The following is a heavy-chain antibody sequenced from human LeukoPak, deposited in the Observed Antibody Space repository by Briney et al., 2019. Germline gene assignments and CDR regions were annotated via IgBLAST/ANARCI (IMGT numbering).Heavy chain of an antibody. CDR3: APGRGSGWSSNWFDP. V-gene: IGHV3-23*01. Sequence: GGSLRLSCAASGFTFSSYLMSWVRQAPGKGLEWVSVISVSGGNTYYVDSVKGRFTISRDNSKNTLYLQMNSLRAEDTAIYYCAPGRGSGWSSNWFDPWGQGTLVTVSA. CDR2: ISVSGGNT. J-gene: IGHJ5*02. CDR1: GFTFSSYL. D-gene: IGHD6-19*01.